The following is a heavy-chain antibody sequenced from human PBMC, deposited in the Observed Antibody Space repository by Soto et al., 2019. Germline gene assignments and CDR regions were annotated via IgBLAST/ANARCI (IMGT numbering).Heavy chain of an antibody. V-gene: IGHV3-23*01. Sequence: QLLESGGDLVQPGGSLRLSCASSGFTFNNYAMSWVRQAPGEGLEWVSTIRDSGVATYYADSVRGRITVSRDNSKNTLYQQMHRLEAQDTAVYYCAKGDSNDAGDAFDIWGQGTVVTLSS. J-gene: IGHJ3*02. CDR1: GFTFNNYA. CDR3: AKGDSNDAGDAFDI. D-gene: IGHD1-1*01. CDR2: IRDSGVAT.